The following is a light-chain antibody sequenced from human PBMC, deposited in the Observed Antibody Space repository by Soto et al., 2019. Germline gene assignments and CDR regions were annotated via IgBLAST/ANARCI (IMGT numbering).Light chain of an antibody. CDR1: QSVSSN. CDR2: DAS. J-gene: IGKJ1*01. V-gene: IGKV3-15*01. CDR3: QHYNNWPPAWT. Sequence: EIVMTQSAATLSVSPGERATLSCRASQSVSSNLAWHQQKPGQAPRILMYDASTRATGIPARFSGSGSGTEFTLTISSLQSEDFALYYCQHYNNWPPAWTFGQGTKVDIK.